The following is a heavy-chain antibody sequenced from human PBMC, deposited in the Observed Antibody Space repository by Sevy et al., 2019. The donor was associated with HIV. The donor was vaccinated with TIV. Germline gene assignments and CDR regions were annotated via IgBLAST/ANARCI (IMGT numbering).Heavy chain of an antibody. D-gene: IGHD3-22*01. Sequence: GGSLRLSCAASGFTFSSYAMHWVRQAPGKGLEWVAVISYDGSNKYYADSVKGRFTISRDNSKNTLYLQMNSLRAEDTAAYYCARDEYYDSSEQLIDYWGQGTLVTVSS. V-gene: IGHV3-30-3*01. CDR2: ISYDGSNK. J-gene: IGHJ4*02. CDR1: GFTFSSYA. CDR3: ARDEYYDSSEQLIDY.